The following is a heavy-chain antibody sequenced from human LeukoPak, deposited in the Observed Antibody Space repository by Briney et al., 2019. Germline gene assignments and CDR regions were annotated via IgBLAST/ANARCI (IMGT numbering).Heavy chain of an antibody. J-gene: IGHJ4*02. Sequence: GGSLRLSCAASGFTFSSYAMSWVRQAPGKGLEWVSAIVGSGGKSYYADSVKGRFTISRDNSKNTLYLQMNSLRAEDTAVYYCAKVSWEQVDPDYWSQGTLVTVSS. CDR1: GFTFSSYA. V-gene: IGHV3-23*01. D-gene: IGHD1-26*01. CDR3: AKVSWEQVDPDY. CDR2: IVGSGGKS.